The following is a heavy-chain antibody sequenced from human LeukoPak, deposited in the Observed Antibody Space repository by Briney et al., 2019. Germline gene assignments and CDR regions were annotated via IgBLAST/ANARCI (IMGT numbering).Heavy chain of an antibody. D-gene: IGHD1-1*01. CDR2: IYYSGST. J-gene: IGHJ4*02. V-gene: IGHV4-59*08. Sequence: KSSETLSLTCTVSGGSISSYYWSWIRQPPGKGLEWIGYIYYSGSTNYNPSLKSRVTISVDTSKNQFSLKLSSVTAADAAVYYCARRKKNDGSFDYWGQGTLVTVSS. CDR3: ARRKKNDGSFDY. CDR1: GGSISSYY.